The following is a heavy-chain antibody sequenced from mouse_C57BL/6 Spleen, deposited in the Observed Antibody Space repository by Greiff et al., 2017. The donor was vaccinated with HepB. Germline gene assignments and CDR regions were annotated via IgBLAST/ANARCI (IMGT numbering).Heavy chain of an antibody. CDR2: INPNYGTT. CDR3: ASSGVTGTDWYFDV. V-gene: IGHV1-39*01. J-gene: IGHJ1*03. CDR1: GYSFTDYN. D-gene: IGHD4-1*01. Sequence: EVQLQQSGPELVKPGASVKISCKASGYSFTDYNMNWVKQSNGKSLEWIGVINPNYGTTSYNQKFKGKATLTVDQSSSTAYMQLNSLTSEDSAVYYCASSGVTGTDWYFDVWGTGTTVTVSS.